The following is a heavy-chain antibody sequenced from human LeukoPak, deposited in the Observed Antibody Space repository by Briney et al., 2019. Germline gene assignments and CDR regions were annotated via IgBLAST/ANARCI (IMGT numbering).Heavy chain of an antibody. CDR2: IYYSGST. D-gene: IGHD3-10*01. CDR1: GGSISSSSYY. J-gene: IGHJ6*02. Sequence: SETLSLTCTVSGGSISSSSYYWGWIRQPPGKGLEWIGSIYYSGSTYYNPSLKSRVTISVDTSKNQFSLKLSSVTAADTAVCYCARGRGGYYGSGSYYPTYYYYGMDVWGQGTTVTVSS. CDR3: ARGRGGYYGSGSYYPTYYYYGMDV. V-gene: IGHV4-39*01.